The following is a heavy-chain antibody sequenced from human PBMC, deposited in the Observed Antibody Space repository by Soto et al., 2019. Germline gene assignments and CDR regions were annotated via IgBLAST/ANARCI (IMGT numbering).Heavy chain of an antibody. J-gene: IGHJ4*02. CDR1: GYTFTGYG. V-gene: IGHV1-18*01. D-gene: IGHD3-16*02. CDR2: ISAYNGNT. Sequence: ASVKVSCKASGYTFTGYGISWVRQAPGQGLEWMGWISAYNGNTNYAQKLQGRVTMTTDTSTSTAYMELRSLRSDDTAVYYCAASIGELSLVVYWGQGTLVTVSS. CDR3: AASIGELSLVVY.